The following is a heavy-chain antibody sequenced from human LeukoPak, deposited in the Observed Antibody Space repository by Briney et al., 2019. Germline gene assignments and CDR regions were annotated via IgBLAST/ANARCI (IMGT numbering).Heavy chain of an antibody. D-gene: IGHD4-17*01. CDR3: ASLNLMTTGVLRDY. CDR1: GFTVSSNY. Sequence: GGSLRLSCAASGFTVSSNYMSWVRQAPGKGLEWVSVIYSGGSTYYADSVKGRFTISRDNSKNTLYLQMNSLRAEDTAVYYCASLNLMTTGVLRDYWGQGTLVTVSS. V-gene: IGHV3-53*01. J-gene: IGHJ4*02. CDR2: IYSGGST.